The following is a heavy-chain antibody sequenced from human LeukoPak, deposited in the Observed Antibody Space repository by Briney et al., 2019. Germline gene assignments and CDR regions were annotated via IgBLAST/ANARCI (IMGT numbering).Heavy chain of an antibody. J-gene: IGHJ4*02. CDR3: ARDELFRSCTAARCPKSFDL. D-gene: IGHD2-8*02. V-gene: IGHV1-8*03. Sequence: ASVKVSCKASGGTFSSYAISWVRQAPGQGLEWMGWINPNRGTTAYAQNFQGRVTITRDTSINTAYMELTSLTSEDTAVYYCARDELFRSCTAARCPKSFDLWGQGTLVTVSS. CDR2: INPNRGTT. CDR1: GGTFSSYA.